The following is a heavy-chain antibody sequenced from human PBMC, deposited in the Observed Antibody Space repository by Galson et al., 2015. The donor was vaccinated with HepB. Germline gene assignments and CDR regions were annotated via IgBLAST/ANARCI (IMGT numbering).Heavy chain of an antibody. D-gene: IGHD1-1*01. J-gene: IGHJ4*02. CDR3: AKDGIPVQLERRPYFDY. CDR2: ISYDGSDK. Sequence: SLRLSCAASGFTFSSYGMHWVRQAPGKGLEWVAVISYDGSDKYYADSVKGRFTISRDNSKNTLYVQMNSLTDEDTAVYYCAKDGIPVQLERRPYFDYWGQGTLVTV. V-gene: IGHV3-30*18. CDR1: GFTFSSYG.